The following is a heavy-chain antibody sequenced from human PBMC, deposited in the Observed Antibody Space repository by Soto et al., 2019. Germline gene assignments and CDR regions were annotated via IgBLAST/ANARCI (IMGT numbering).Heavy chain of an antibody. V-gene: IGHV4-34*01. J-gene: IGHJ4*02. CDR1: GGSFSGYY. Sequence: PSETLSLTCAVYGGSFSGYYWSWIRQPPGKGLEWIGEINHSGSTNYNPSLKSRVTISVDTSKNQFSLKLSSVTAADTAVYYCARGGYYGSGSYYKRRFDYWGQGTLVTVSS. CDR2: INHSGST. D-gene: IGHD3-10*01. CDR3: ARGGYYGSGSYYKRRFDY.